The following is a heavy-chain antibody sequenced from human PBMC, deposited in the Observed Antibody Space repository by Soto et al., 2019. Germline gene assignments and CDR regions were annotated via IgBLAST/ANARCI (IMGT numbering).Heavy chain of an antibody. CDR3: ARERGDLLTGHYYFDY. CDR1: GFSLNTRGVG. CDR2: ISWDGEK. V-gene: IGHV2-5*02. Sequence: QITLKESGPPLVKPTQTLTLTCTFSGFSLNTRGVGVGWIRQPPGKALEWLALISWDGEKRYSPSLKSRLTITKDTSENQVVLTMTNMDPVDTDTYYCARERGDLLTGHYYFDYWGQGTLVTFSS. J-gene: IGHJ4*02. D-gene: IGHD3-9*01.